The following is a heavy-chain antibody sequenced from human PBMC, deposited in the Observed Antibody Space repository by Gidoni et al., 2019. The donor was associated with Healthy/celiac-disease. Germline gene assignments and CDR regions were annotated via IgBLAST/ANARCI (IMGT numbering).Heavy chain of an antibody. CDR2: IYYSGST. J-gene: IGHJ6*02. D-gene: IGHD2-8*01. V-gene: IGHV4-39*01. CDR1: GGSISSSSYY. Sequence: QLQLQESGPGLVKPSETLSLTCTVSGGSISSSSYYWGWIRQPPGKGLEWIGSIYYSGSTYYNPSLKSRVTISVDTSKNQFSLKLSSVTAADTAVYYCLRGKLYCTNGVCSDYGVDVWGQGTTVTVSS. CDR3: LRGKLYCTNGVCSDYGVDV.